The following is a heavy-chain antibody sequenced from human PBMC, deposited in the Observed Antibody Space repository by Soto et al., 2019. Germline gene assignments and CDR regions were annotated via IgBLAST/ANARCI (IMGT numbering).Heavy chain of an antibody. CDR2: ISAYNGHT. V-gene: IGHV1-18*01. D-gene: IGHD3-3*01. CDR1: GYTFTSYG. Sequence: QVQLVQSGAEVKKPGASVKVSCKASGYTFTSYGISWVRPAPGQGLEWMGWISAYNGHTNYAQKLQGRLTMTTDTSTSAAYMELRSLRSDDTAVYYCARDYYDFWSGYSNYYYYMDVWGKGTTGTVSS. J-gene: IGHJ6*03. CDR3: ARDYYDFWSGYSNYYYYMDV.